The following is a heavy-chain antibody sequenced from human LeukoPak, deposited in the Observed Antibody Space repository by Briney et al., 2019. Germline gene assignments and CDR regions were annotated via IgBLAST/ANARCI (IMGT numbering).Heavy chain of an antibody. V-gene: IGHV3-48*02. D-gene: IGHD4-17*01. CDR1: GFTFSSYS. J-gene: IGHJ4*02. CDR2: ISSSSTI. CDR3: ARDDYESSDY. Sequence: GGSLRPSCAASGFTFSSYSMNWVRQAPGKGLEWVSYISSSSTIYYADSVKGRFTISRDNAKNSLYLQMNSLRDEDTAVYYCARDDYESSDYWGQGTLVTVSS.